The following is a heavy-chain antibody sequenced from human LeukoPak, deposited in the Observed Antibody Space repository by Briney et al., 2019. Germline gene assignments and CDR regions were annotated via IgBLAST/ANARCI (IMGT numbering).Heavy chain of an antibody. CDR1: GGSISSSGYY. J-gene: IGHJ4*02. Sequence: SETLSLTCTVSGGSISSSGYYWGWIRQPPGKGPEWIGSIYYSGSTYYNPSLKSRVTISVDTSKNQFSLKLSSVTAADTAVYYCAKDSGYQANYFDYWGQGTLVTVSS. CDR3: AKDSGYQANYFDY. CDR2: IYYSGST. V-gene: IGHV4-39*02. D-gene: IGHD2-15*01.